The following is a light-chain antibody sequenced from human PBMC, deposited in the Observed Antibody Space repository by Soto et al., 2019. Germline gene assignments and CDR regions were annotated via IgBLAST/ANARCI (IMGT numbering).Light chain of an antibody. J-gene: IGKJ2*01. V-gene: IGKV3-20*01. CDR2: GAS. CDR3: QQYGSSPYT. CDR1: QSVSSSY. Sequence: EIVLTQSPGTLSLSPGERATLSCRASQSVSSSYLAWYQQKPGQAPRLLIYGASSRASGIPDSFSGSWSGTDFPITSSRLEPEDVAVYYWQQYGSSPYTFGQGTKLEIK.